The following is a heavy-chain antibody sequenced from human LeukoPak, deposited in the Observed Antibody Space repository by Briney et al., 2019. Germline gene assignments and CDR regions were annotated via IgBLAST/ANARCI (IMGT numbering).Heavy chain of an antibody. D-gene: IGHD2-2*01. Sequence: PGGSLRLSCSASQFTFSYYAMTWVRQAPGKGLEWVSGVSSSGDYTYYANSVKGRFTLSRDNSKNTLYLQLSSLRVEDTAVYYCAKEIYACGSRGFNYWGQGTLVTVSS. CDR1: QFTFSYYA. V-gene: IGHV3-23*01. CDR3: AKEIYACGSRGFNY. J-gene: IGHJ4*02. CDR2: VSSSGDYT.